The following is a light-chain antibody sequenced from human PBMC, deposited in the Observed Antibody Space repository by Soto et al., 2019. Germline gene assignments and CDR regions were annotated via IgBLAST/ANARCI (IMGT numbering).Light chain of an antibody. CDR1: KLGDKY. J-gene: IGLJ2*01. V-gene: IGLV3-1*01. CDR2: QDS. Sequence: SYELTQPPSVSVSPGQTASITCSGDKLGDKYACWYQQKPGQSPVLVIYQDSKRPAGIPERFSGSNSGNTATLTISGTPAMDEADYYCQAWDSSTVVFGGGTNLTVL. CDR3: QAWDSSTVV.